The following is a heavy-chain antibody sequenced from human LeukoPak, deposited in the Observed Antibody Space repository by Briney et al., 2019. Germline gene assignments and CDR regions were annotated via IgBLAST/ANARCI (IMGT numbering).Heavy chain of an antibody. CDR3: ATLPTVTKATLDY. Sequence: SETLSLTCTVSGGSISSSSYYWGWIRQPPGKGLEWIVSIYYSGSTYYSPSLNSRVTISVDTSKNQFSLKLSSVTAADTAVYYCATLPTVTKATLDYWGQGTLVTVSS. J-gene: IGHJ4*02. D-gene: IGHD4-11*01. V-gene: IGHV4-39*01. CDR2: IYYSGST. CDR1: GGSISSSSYY.